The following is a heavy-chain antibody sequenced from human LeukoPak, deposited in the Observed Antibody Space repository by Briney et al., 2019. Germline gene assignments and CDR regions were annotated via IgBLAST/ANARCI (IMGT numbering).Heavy chain of an antibody. CDR3: AREGVVVRGAYDTNNWFDP. CDR1: GYTFTSYY. D-gene: IGHD3-10*01. V-gene: IGHV1-46*01. Sequence: ASVKVSCKASGYTFTSYYMHWVRQAPGQGLEWMGIINPSGGSTTYAQKFQGRVTMSRDTSTRTVYMELSSLRSEDTAAYYCAREGVVVRGAYDTNNWFDPWGQGTLVTVSS. CDR2: INPSGGST. J-gene: IGHJ5*02.